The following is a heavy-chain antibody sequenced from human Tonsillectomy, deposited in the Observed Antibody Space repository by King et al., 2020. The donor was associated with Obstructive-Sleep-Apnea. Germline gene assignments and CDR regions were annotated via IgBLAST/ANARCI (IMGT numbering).Heavy chain of an antibody. V-gene: IGHV4-31*03. CDR1: GGSISSDGYY. D-gene: IGHD3-10*01. CDR2: IYYSGST. J-gene: IGHJ4*02. Sequence: QLQESGPGLVKPSQTLSLTCIVSGGSISSDGYYWSWIRQHPGMGLEWIAYIYYSGSTYYNPSLKSRVTISVDTSKNQLSLKLSSMTAADTAVYYCARGSPYYFDYWGQGTLVTVSS. CDR3: ARGSPYYFDY.